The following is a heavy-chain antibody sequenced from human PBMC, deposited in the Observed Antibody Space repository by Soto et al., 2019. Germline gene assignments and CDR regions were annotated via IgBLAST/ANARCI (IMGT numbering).Heavy chain of an antibody. CDR3: ASLTRGDDFWCGYYERGWFVP. J-gene: IGHJ5*02. CDR2: ISAYNGNT. CDR1: GYTFTSYG. D-gene: IGHD3-3*01. Sequence: PGESLKISCKASGYTFTSYGISWVRQAPGQGLEWMGWISAYNGNTNYAQKLQGRVTMTTDTSTSTAYMELRSLRSDDTAVYYCASLTRGDDFWCGYYERGWFVPWGQGTLVTVSS. V-gene: IGHV1-18*01.